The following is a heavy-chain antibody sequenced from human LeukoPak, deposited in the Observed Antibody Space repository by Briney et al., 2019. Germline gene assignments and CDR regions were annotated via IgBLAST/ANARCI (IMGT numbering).Heavy chain of an antibody. CDR2: ISAYNGNT. J-gene: IGHJ4*02. CDR3: ARDGDSSVIAPHESEGIGYFDY. CDR1: GYTFTSYG. D-gene: IGHD6-25*01. V-gene: IGHV1-18*01. Sequence: ASVKVSCKASGYTFTSYGISWVRQAPGQGLEWMGWISAYNGNTNYAQKLQGRVTMTTDTSTSTAYMELRSLRSDDTAVYYCARDGDSSVIAPHESEGIGYFDYWGQGTLVTVSS.